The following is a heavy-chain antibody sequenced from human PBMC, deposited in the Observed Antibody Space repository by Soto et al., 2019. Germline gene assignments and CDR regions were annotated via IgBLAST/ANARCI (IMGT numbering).Heavy chain of an antibody. V-gene: IGHV4-31*03. J-gene: IGHJ4*02. D-gene: IGHD3-22*01. Sequence: QVQLQESGPGLVKPSQTLSLTCTVSGGSISSGGYYWSWIRQHPGKGLEWIGYIYYSGSTYYNPSLKSRVTISVDTSKNQFSLKRSSVTAADTAVYYCARAPDYYDSRSPEYYFDYWGQGTLVTVSS. CDR1: GGSISSGGYY. CDR2: IYYSGST. CDR3: ARAPDYYDSRSPEYYFDY.